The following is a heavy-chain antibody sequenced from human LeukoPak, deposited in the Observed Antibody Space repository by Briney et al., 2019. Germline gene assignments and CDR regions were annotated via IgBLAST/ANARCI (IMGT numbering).Heavy chain of an antibody. CDR1: GFTFDDYV. D-gene: IGHD5-18*01. J-gene: IGHJ4*02. CDR3: AKGGYTYGGRLFDY. Sequence: GGSLRLSCAASGFTFDDYVMHWVRQAPGKGLEWVSFISGDGGATYYADSAEGRFTISRDNGRKSLYLQMDSLRTEDTALYYCAKGGYTYGGRLFDYWGQGTLVTVSS. CDR2: ISGDGGAT. V-gene: IGHV3-43*02.